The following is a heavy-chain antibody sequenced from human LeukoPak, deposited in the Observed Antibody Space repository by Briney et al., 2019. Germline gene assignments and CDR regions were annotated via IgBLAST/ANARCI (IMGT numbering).Heavy chain of an antibody. V-gene: IGHV4-31*03. J-gene: IGHJ4*02. Sequence: PSETLSLTCTVSGGSISRGDYYWSWIRQHPGKGPEWMGYIYYRGTTYYNPSLRSRIIMSVDTSKNQFSLKVSSVTAADTAVYYCARMTGYYLDSWGQGTVVTVSS. CDR3: ARMTGYYLDS. CDR2: IYYRGTT. D-gene: IGHD3-9*01. CDR1: GGSISRGDYY.